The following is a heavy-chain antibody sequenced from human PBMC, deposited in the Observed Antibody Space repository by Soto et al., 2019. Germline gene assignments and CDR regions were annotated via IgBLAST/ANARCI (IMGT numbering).Heavy chain of an antibody. J-gene: IGHJ4*02. D-gene: IGHD3-22*01. CDR1: GGTFSRHA. CDR3: ARGWGYDSTDYYYAY. CDR2: IIPIFGTA. V-gene: IGHV1-69*01. Sequence: QVQLVQSGAEVRKPGSSVKVSCKASGGTFSRHAISWVRQAPGQGLEWMGGIIPIFGTANHAQQFQGRVTIIADESTSTVYMELSSMRSEDTAIYYCARGWGYDSTDYYYAYWGQGTLVIVAS.